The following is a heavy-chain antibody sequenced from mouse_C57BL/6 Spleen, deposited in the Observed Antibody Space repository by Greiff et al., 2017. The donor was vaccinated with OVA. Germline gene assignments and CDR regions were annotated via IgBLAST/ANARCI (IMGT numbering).Heavy chain of an antibody. D-gene: IGHD2-1*01. Sequence: SGPVLVKPGASVKMSCKASGYTFTDYYMNWVKQSHGKSLEWIGVINPYNGGTSYNQKFKGKATLTVDKSSSTAYMELNSLTSEDSAVYYCARNYGNFDYWGQGTTLTVSS. J-gene: IGHJ2*01. V-gene: IGHV1-19*01. CDR2: INPYNGGT. CDR3: ARNYGNFDY. CDR1: GYTFTDYY.